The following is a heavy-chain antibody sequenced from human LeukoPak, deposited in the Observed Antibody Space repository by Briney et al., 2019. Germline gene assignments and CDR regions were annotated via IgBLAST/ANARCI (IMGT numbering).Heavy chain of an antibody. CDR1: GYTFTSYY. V-gene: IGHV1-46*01. D-gene: IGHD3-22*01. J-gene: IGHJ3*02. Sequence: GASVKVSCKACGYTFTSYYMHWVRQAPGQGLEWMGIINPSGGSTSYAQKFQGRVTMTRDTSTSTVYMELSSLRSEDTAVYYCARGFSGSYITMIVGYDAFHIWGQGTMVTVSS. CDR2: INPSGGST. CDR3: ARGFSGSYITMIVGYDAFHI.